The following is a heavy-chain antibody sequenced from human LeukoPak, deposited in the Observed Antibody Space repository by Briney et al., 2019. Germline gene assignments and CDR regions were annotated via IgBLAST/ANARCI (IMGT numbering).Heavy chain of an antibody. D-gene: IGHD3-22*01. CDR2: ISSSGSTK. V-gene: IGHV3-48*01. CDR1: GITFSSYS. CDR3: AREIDSSGDY. Sequence: PGGSLRLSCGASGITFSSYSMNWVRQAPGKGLEWVSYISSSGSTKYYADSVKGRFTISRDNARNSLYLQMNSLRAEDTAVYYCAREIDSSGDYWGQGTLVTVSS. J-gene: IGHJ4*02.